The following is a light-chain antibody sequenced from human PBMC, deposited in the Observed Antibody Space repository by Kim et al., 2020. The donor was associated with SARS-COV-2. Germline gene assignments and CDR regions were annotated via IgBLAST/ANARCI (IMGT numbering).Light chain of an antibody. Sequence: PGKTARITCGGNNIGSKSVHWYQQKPGQAPVLVIYYNSDRPSGILERFSGSNSGNTATLTISRVEAGDEADYYCQVWDSSSDHRMFGGGTQLTVL. CDR3: QVWDSSSDHRM. V-gene: IGLV3-21*04. J-gene: IGLJ3*02. CDR1: NIGSKS. CDR2: YNS.